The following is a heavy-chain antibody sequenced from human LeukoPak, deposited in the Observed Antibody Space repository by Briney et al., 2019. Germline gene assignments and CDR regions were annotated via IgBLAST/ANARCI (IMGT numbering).Heavy chain of an antibody. V-gene: IGHV1-46*01. Sequence: ASVKVSCKASGYTFTSYYMHWVRQAPGQGLEWMGILNPRGGNTSYAQKFQGRVTMARDMSTSKVYMELSSLRSEDTAVYYCARDLLSSGLRSLDPWGQGTLVTVSS. D-gene: IGHD5-12*01. CDR3: ARDLLSSGLRSLDP. CDR2: LNPRGGNT. J-gene: IGHJ5*02. CDR1: GYTFTSYY.